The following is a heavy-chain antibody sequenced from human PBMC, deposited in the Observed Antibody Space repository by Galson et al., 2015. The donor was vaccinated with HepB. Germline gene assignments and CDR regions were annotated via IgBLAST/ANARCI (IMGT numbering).Heavy chain of an antibody. Sequence: SLRLSCAASGFTFSSYDMHWVRQAPGKGLEYVSGISSNGGSTYYADSVKGRFSISRDNSKNTVYLQMSSLRTEDTAVYYCVKEDNLYNYGSGMDVWGQGTTVTVSS. V-gene: IGHV3-64D*06. D-gene: IGHD5-18*01. J-gene: IGHJ6*02. CDR1: GFTFSSYD. CDR2: ISSNGGST. CDR3: VKEDNLYNYGSGMDV.